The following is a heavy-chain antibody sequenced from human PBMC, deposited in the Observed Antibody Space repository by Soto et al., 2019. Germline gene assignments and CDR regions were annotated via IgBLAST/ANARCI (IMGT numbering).Heavy chain of an antibody. D-gene: IGHD3-3*01. CDR3: AKDSFTIFGVVIISGMDV. CDR2: ISGSGGST. V-gene: IGHV3-23*01. Sequence: SGGSLRLSCAASGFTFSSYAMSWVRQAPGKGLEWDSAISGSGGSTYYADSVKGRFTISRDNSKNTLYLQMNSLRAEDTAVYYCAKDSFTIFGVVIISGMDVWGQGTTVTVSS. J-gene: IGHJ6*02. CDR1: GFTFSSYA.